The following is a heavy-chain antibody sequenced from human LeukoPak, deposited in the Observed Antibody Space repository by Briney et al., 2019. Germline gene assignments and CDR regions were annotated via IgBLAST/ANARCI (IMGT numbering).Heavy chain of an antibody. Sequence: PGGSLRLSCAASGFTFSSYAMSWVRQAPGKGLEWVSAISGSGGSTYYADSVKGRFTISRDNAKNSLYLQMNSLRDEDTAVYYCASNYDYVWGSYRPYYFDYWGQGTLVTVSS. CDR3: ASNYDYVWGSYRPYYFDY. J-gene: IGHJ4*02. D-gene: IGHD3-16*02. CDR1: GFTFSSYA. CDR2: ISGSGGST. V-gene: IGHV3-23*01.